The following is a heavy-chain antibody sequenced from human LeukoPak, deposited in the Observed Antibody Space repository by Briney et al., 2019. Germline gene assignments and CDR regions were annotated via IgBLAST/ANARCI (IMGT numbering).Heavy chain of an antibody. CDR2: ISYDGSNK. CDR1: GFTFSSYG. J-gene: IGHJ4*02. Sequence: GGSLRLSCAASGFTFSSYGMHWVRQAPGKGLEWVAVISYDGSNKYYADSVKGRFTISRDNSKNTLYLQMNSLRAEDTAVYYCARDLDYWGQGSLVTVSS. CDR3: ARDLDY. V-gene: IGHV3-30*03.